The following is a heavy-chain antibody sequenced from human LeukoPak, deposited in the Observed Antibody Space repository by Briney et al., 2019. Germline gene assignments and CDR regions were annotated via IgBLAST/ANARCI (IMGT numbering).Heavy chain of an antibody. J-gene: IGHJ5*02. CDR3: VRGSGREWIDA. D-gene: IGHD6-25*01. V-gene: IGHV3-7*01. Sequence: GGSLRLSCAVSGFTFRTYWMSWVRQAPGKGLEFVANINQDGADKNYVDSVKGRFTISRDNAKNSLYLQMNSLRVEDTAVYYCVRGSGREWIDAWGQGTLATVSS. CDR1: GFTFRTYW. CDR2: INQDGADK.